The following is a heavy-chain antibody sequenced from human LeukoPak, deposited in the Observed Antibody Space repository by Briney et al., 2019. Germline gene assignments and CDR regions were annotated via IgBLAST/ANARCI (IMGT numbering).Heavy chain of an antibody. CDR2: ISSGSGYI. J-gene: IGHJ4*02. D-gene: IGHD3-10*01. CDR1: GFTFSSYG. V-gene: IGHV3-21*01. Sequence: GGSLRLSCAASGFTFSSYGFNWVRQAPGKGLEWVSSISSGSGYIYYADSVKGRFTTSRDNAQNSLYLQMNSLRAEDTAVYYCARELISSGSLDYWGQGTLVTVSS. CDR3: ARELISSGSLDY.